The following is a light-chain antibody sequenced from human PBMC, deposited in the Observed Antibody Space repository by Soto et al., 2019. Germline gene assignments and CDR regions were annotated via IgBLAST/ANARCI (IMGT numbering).Light chain of an antibody. CDR2: SAS. CDR1: QGIHNF. J-gene: IGKJ4*01. V-gene: IGKV1-27*01. CDR3: QRYDSVPLT. Sequence: DIQMTQSPSSLSASVGDGVTITCRASQGIHNFLAWYQQKPGKVPKLLIYSASTSVTGVPSRFSGSGSGTDFTLTISSLQPEDVATYYCQRYDSVPLTFGGGTKVEIK.